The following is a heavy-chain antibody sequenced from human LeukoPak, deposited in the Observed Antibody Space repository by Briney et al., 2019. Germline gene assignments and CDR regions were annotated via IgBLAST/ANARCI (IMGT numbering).Heavy chain of an antibody. CDR1: GGSISSGAHY. J-gene: IGHJ3*02. D-gene: IGHD2-2*01. CDR3: ARGVYCSSTSCDHAFDI. V-gene: IGHV4-30-2*01. Sequence: TLSLTCTVSGGSISSGAHYWIWIRQPPGKGLEWIGNFHHSGDTYYTPSLKSRVTISEDRSKNQFSLNLNSVIAADTAVYYCARGVYCSSTSCDHAFDIWGQGTMVTVSS. CDR2: FHHSGDT.